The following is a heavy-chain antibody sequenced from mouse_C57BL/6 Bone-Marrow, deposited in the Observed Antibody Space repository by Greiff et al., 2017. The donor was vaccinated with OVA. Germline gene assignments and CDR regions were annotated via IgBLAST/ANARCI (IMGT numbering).Heavy chain of an antibody. V-gene: IGHV1-81*01. CDR3: ARGSYDYDRYYFDY. D-gene: IGHD2-4*01. J-gene: IGHJ2*01. Sequence: VQLQESGAELARPGASVKLSCKASGYTFTSYGISWVKQRTGQGLEWIGEIYPRSGNTYYNEKFKGKATLTADKSSSTAYMELRSLTSEDSAAYFCARGSYDYDRYYFDYWGQGTTLTVSS. CDR2: IYPRSGNT. CDR1: GYTFTSYG.